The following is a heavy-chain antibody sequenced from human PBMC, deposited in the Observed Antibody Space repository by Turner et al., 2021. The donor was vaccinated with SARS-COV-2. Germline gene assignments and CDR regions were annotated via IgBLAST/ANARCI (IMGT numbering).Heavy chain of an antibody. D-gene: IGHD2-15*01. J-gene: IGHJ4*02. CDR2: IRSKAYGWTT. CDR3: TRVKYCSGGSCYGYYFDY. CDR1: GFTFGDYA. V-gene: IGHV3-49*04. Sequence: EVQLVESGGGLVQPGRSLRRSCTASGFTFGDYAMNWVRQAPGKGLEWVGFIRSKAYGWTTQYAASVKGRFTISRDDSKSIAYLQMNSLKTEDTAVYYCTRVKYCSGGSCYGYYFDYWGQGTLVTVSS.